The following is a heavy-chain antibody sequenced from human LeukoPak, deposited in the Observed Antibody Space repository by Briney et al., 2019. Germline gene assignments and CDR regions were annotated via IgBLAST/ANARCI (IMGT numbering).Heavy chain of an antibody. CDR1: GYSVTSYW. CDR2: IDPSDSYT. CDR3: ANLDVGSSWSSFDY. Sequence: GESLRISCKGSGYSVTSYWISWVRQMPGKGPEWMGRIDPSDSYTNYSPSFQGHVTISADKSISTAYLQWSSLKASDTAMYYCANLDVGSSWSSFDYWGQGTLVTVSS. J-gene: IGHJ4*02. V-gene: IGHV5-10-1*01. D-gene: IGHD6-13*01.